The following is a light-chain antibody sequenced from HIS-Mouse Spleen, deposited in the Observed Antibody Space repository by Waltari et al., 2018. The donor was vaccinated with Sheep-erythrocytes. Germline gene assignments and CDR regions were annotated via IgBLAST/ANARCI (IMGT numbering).Light chain of an antibody. CDR3: QQYYSTLLT. CDR1: QSVLYSSNNKNY. J-gene: IGKJ4*01. V-gene: IGKV4-1*01. CDR2: WAS. Sequence: DIVMTQSPDSLAVSLGERATINCKSSQSVLYSSNNKNYLAWYQQKPGQPPKLLIYWASTRESVVPDRFSGSGSGTDFTITISSLQAEDVAVYYCQQYYSTLLTFGGGTKVEIK.